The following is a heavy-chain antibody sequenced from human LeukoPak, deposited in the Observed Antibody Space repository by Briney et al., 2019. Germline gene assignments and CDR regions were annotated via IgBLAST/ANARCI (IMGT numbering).Heavy chain of an antibody. V-gene: IGHV3-23*01. CDR2: ISGSGGST. Sequence: PGGSLRLSCAASGFTFSSYAMSWVRQAPGKGLEWVSAISGSGGSTYYADSVKGRFTISRDNSKNTLYLQMNSLGAEDTAVYYCAKGASITIFPIPYFDYWGQGTLVTVSS. CDR3: AKGASITIFPIPYFDY. D-gene: IGHD3-3*01. CDR1: GFTFSSYA. J-gene: IGHJ4*02.